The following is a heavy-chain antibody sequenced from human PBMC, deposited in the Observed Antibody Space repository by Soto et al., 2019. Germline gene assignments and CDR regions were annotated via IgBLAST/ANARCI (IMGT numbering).Heavy chain of an antibody. D-gene: IGHD2-15*01. CDR3: ARDSRGNPFDY. CDR2: IWCDGSNK. V-gene: IGHV3-33*08. CDR1: GFTFNTFD. Sequence: AGGSLRLSCAASGFTFNTFDMSWVRQAPGKGLEWVAVIWCDGSNKYYADSVKGRFTISRDNSKNTLYLQMNSLRAEDTAVYYCARDSRGNPFDYWGQGTLVTVSS. J-gene: IGHJ4*02.